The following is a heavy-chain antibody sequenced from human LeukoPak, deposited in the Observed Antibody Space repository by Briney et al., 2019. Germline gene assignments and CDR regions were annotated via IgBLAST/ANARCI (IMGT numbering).Heavy chain of an antibody. CDR3: VRQLWFGELYTGYFDY. CDR1: GITLSSHI. CDR2: NSGSSSYI. Sequence: GGSLRLSCAASGITLSSHIMNWVRQAPGRGLEWVSSNSGSSSYIYYADSVKGRFTISRDNAKKSLFLQMNSLRAEDTAVYYCVRQLWFGELYTGYFDYWGQGTLVTVSS. D-gene: IGHD3-10*01. J-gene: IGHJ4*02. V-gene: IGHV3-21*01.